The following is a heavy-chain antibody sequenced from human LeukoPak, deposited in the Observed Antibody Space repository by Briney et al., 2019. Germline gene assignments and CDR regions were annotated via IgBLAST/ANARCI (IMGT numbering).Heavy chain of an antibody. CDR3: AREDPNDYGDYVRPFDY. D-gene: IGHD4-17*01. Sequence: SETLSLTCTVSGGSISSYYWSWIRQPAGKGLEWIGRIYTSGSTNYNPSLKSRVTMSVDTSKNQFSPKLSSVTAADTAVYYCAREDPNDYGDYVRPFDYWGQGTLVTVSS. J-gene: IGHJ4*02. V-gene: IGHV4-4*07. CDR1: GGSISSYY. CDR2: IYTSGST.